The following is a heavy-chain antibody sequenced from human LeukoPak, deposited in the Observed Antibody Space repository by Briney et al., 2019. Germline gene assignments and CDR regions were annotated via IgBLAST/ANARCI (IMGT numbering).Heavy chain of an antibody. Sequence: GSLRLSCAASGFTFSSYAMGWVRQAPGKGLEWVSDITISGGTTHFYSDSAKGRFTISRDNSKNTLYLQMYSLRAEDTAVYYCAKVEGASKASVYWGQGALVTVSS. CDR1: GFTFSSYA. CDR2: ITISGGTT. CDR3: AKVEGASKASVY. V-gene: IGHV3-23*01. D-gene: IGHD1-1*01. J-gene: IGHJ4*02.